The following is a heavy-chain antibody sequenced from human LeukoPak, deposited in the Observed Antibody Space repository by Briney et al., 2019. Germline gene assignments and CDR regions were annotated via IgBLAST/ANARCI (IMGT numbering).Heavy chain of an antibody. CDR2: TYYTGTT. D-gene: IGHD6-6*01. CDR3: AGLRSRAFDI. V-gene: IGHV4-59*08. J-gene: IGHJ3*02. CDR1: GGSTITHY. Sequence: SETLSLTCTVSGGSTITHYWSWLRKPPGKGLEWIAYTYYTGTTNYNPSLRSRVPLSIRTSKNQFSLRLSSVTAADTGAYYCAGLRSRAFDIWGRATMVSVSS.